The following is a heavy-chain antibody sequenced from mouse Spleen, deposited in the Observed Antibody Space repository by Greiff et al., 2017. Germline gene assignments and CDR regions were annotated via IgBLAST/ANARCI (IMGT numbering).Heavy chain of an antibody. D-gene: IGHD1-1*01. CDR1: GYTFTDYY. Sequence: VHVKQSGPVLVKPGASVKMSCKASGYTFTDYYMNWVKQSHGKSLEWIGVINPYNGGTSYNQKFKGKATLTVDKSSSTAYMELNSLTSEDSAVYYCARKCGSSPYFDYWGQGTTLTVSS. CDR2: INPYNGGT. V-gene: IGHV1-19*01. CDR3: ARKCGSSPYFDY. J-gene: IGHJ2*01.